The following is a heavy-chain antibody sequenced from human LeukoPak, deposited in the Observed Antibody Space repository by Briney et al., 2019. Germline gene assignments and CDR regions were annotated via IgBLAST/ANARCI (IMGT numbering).Heavy chain of an antibody. Sequence: GGSLRISCAASGFPFDDYGMLWVRQAPGKGLEWVSAISGSGGSTYYADSVKGRFTISRDNSKNTLYLQMNSLRAEDTAVYYCAKEKYYGSGYFDYWGQGTLVTVSS. J-gene: IGHJ4*02. CDR2: ISGSGGST. CDR1: GFPFDDYG. V-gene: IGHV3-23*01. CDR3: AKEKYYGSGYFDY. D-gene: IGHD3-10*01.